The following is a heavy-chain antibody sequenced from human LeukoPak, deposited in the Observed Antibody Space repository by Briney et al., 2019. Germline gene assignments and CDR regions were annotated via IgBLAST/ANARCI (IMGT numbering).Heavy chain of an antibody. V-gene: IGHV4-30-2*01. CDR2: IYHSGST. CDR1: GGSISSGGYY. D-gene: IGHD2-2*01. CDR3: ARVGDIVVVPAAHFDY. Sequence: PSQTLSLTCTVSGGSISSGGYYWSWIRQPPGKGLEWIGYIYHSGSTYYNPSLKSRVTISVDRSKNQFSLKLSSVTAADTAVYYCARVGDIVVVPAAHFDYWGQGTLVTVSS. J-gene: IGHJ4*02.